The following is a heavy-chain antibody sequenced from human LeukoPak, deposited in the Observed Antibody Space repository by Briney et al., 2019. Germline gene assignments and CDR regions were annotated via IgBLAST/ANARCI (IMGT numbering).Heavy chain of an antibody. CDR1: GFTFSSYG. Sequence: PGRSLRLSCAASGFTFSSYGMHWVRQAPGKGLEWVAVIWYDGSNKYYADSVKGRFTISRDNSKNTLYLQMNSLRAEDTAVYYCASDAIPMVRGVTSNFDYWGQGTLVTVSS. V-gene: IGHV3-33*01. CDR3: ASDAIPMVRGVTSNFDY. J-gene: IGHJ4*02. CDR2: IWYDGSNK. D-gene: IGHD3-10*01.